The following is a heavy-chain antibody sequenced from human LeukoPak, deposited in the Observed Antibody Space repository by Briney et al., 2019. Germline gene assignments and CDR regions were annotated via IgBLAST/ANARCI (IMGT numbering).Heavy chain of an antibody. V-gene: IGHV1-24*01. CDR2: FDPEDGET. CDR1: GYTLNELA. CDR3: TTDLDY. Sequence: ASVKVSCKASGYTLNELAIHWVRQAPGKGLQWMGGFDPEDGETIYAQKFRGRLTMTEYTSTDTAFMELSSLTSDDTAVYYCTTDLDYWGQGSLVTVSS. J-gene: IGHJ4*02.